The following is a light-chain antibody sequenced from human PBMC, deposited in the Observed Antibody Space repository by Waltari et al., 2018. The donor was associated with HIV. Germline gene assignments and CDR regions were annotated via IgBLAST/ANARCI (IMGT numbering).Light chain of an antibody. CDR2: RNA. V-gene: IGLV1-47*01. J-gene: IGLJ3*02. Sequence: QSVLTQPPPASVTPGQSVTISCSRSNSNIGTNYVYWYQQLPGTTPKLLIYRNAQRPSGVPDRFSGSKSGTSASLAISGLRSEDEAAYYCAAWDDILSGLVFGGGTKLTVL. CDR3: AAWDDILSGLV. CDR1: NSNIGTNY.